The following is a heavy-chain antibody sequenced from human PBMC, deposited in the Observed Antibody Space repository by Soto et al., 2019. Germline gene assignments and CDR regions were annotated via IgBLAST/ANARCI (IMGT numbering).Heavy chain of an antibody. Sequence: QVHLQESGPRLVEPSETLSLTCSVSGDSIRNSGHYWGWVRQPPGKGLEWIGSVYYSGTSYRKPSLKPPPTWSIDTSKNRFPLSLPSVTPAAPPIYYGARPATVAPPDAFQVWSQGTLVTVSS. CDR2: VYYSGTS. CDR1: GDSIRNSGHY. J-gene: IGHJ3*01. CDR3: ARPATVAPPDAFQV. V-gene: IGHV4-39*01. D-gene: IGHD6-19*01.